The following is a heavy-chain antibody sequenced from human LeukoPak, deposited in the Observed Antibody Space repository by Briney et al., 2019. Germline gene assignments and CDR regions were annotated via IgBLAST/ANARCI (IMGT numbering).Heavy chain of an antibody. CDR3: ARDSSGWSNFDY. CDR1: GASINSSSYY. CDR2: MSYSGST. D-gene: IGHD6-19*01. Sequence: SETLSLTCTVSGASINSSSYYWGWIRQPPGKGLEWIGSMSYSGSTYYNPSLTSRVTISVDTSKNQFSLKLSSVTAADTAVYYCARDSSGWSNFDYWGQGTLVTVSS. V-gene: IGHV4-39*07. J-gene: IGHJ4*02.